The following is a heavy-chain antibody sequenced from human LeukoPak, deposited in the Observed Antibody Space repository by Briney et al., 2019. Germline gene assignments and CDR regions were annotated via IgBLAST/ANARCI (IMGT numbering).Heavy chain of an antibody. CDR1: GFTFSSSD. J-gene: IGHJ5*01. D-gene: IGHD3-16*01. Sequence: GGSLRLSCAASGFTFSSSDMHWVRQAPGKGLEFVALIRYDGNNKYYADSVKGRLTITRDNSKNTLYLQMNSLRAADTAVYYCAKGYRNHLLILLDSWGQGTLVTVSS. CDR3: AKGYRNHLLILLDS. CDR2: IRYDGNNK. V-gene: IGHV3-30*02.